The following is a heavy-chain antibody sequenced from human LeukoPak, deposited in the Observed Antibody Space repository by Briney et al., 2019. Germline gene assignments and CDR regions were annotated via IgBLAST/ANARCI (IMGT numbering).Heavy chain of an antibody. J-gene: IGHJ3*02. CDR1: GFTVSSNY. CDR3: SRVEPQFDAFDI. CDR2: IYSVGST. V-gene: IGHV3-53*01. D-gene: IGHD1-14*01. Sequence: GGSLRLSCAASGFTVSSNYMSWVRQAPGKGLEWISFIYSVGSTYYADSVKGRFTISRDNSKNMLYLQMNSLRVEDTAVYYCSRVEPQFDAFDIWGQGTMVTVSS.